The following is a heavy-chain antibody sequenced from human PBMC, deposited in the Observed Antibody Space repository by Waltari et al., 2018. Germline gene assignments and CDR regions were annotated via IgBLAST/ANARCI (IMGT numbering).Heavy chain of an antibody. J-gene: IGHJ5*02. CDR1: GGSFSGYY. CDR2: INHSGST. D-gene: IGHD6-13*01. CDR3: ARIGAAAAIDP. V-gene: IGHV4-34*01. Sequence: QVQLQQWGAGRLKPSETLSLTCAVYGGSFSGYYWSWIRQPPGKGLEWIGEINHSGSTNYNPSLKSRVTISVDTSKNQFSLKLSSVTAADTAVYYCARIGAAAAIDPWGQGTLVTVSS.